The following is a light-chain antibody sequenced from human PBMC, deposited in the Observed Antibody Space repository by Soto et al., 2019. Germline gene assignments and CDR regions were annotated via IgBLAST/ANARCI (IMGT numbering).Light chain of an antibody. J-gene: IGKJ5*01. CDR2: DAS. V-gene: IGKV3-11*01. CDR1: QSVGGY. Sequence: EIVLTQSPATLSLFPGERATLSCRASQSVGGYLAWYQQKPGQAPRLLLYDASNRASGIPARFSGSGSGTDFTLTISSLEPEDFALYYCQQRSNWITFGQGTRLEIE. CDR3: QQRSNWIT.